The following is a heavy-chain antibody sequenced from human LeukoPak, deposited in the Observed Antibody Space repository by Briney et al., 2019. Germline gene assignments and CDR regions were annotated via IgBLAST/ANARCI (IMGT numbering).Heavy chain of an antibody. J-gene: IGHJ6*02. D-gene: IGHD6-13*01. V-gene: IGHV4-59*08. CDR1: GGSISSYY. CDR2: IYYSGST. CDR3: ARISAAAGTFTWCYYGMDV. Sequence: SETLSLTCTVSGGSISSYYWSWIRQPPGKGLEWIGYIYYSGSTNYNPSLKSRVTISVDTSKNQFSLKLSSVTAADTAVYYCARISAAAGTFTWCYYGMDVWGQGTTVTVSS.